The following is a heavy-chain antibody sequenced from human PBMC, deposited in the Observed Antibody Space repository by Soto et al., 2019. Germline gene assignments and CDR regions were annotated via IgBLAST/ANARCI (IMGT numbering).Heavy chain of an antibody. J-gene: IGHJ6*02. D-gene: IGHD6-6*01. Sequence: QVQLVQSGAEVKKPGSSVMVSCRASGGTFSSYAVSWVRQAPGQGLEWMGVIIPLLNTPKYVQKFQGRVTITADASATTAYMELSSLRSEDTAVYYCARESSSPNYYYYGMDVWGQGTTVTVSS. CDR2: IIPLLNTP. CDR1: GGTFSSYA. CDR3: ARESSSPNYYYYGMDV. V-gene: IGHV1-69*01.